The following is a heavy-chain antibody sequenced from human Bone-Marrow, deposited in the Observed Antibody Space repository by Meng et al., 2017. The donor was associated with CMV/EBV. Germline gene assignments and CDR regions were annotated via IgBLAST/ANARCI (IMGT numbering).Heavy chain of an antibody. CDR1: GYTFTSYD. V-gene: IGHV1-8*01. Sequence: ASVKVSCKASGYTFTSYDINWVRQATGQGLEWMGWMNPNSGNTGYAQKFQGRVTMTRNTSISTAYMELSSLRADDTAMYYCARVVLEWLTQHSYGRDVWGQGTTVTVSS. D-gene: IGHD3-3*01. J-gene: IGHJ6*02. CDR2: MNPNSGNT. CDR3: ARVVLEWLTQHSYGRDV.